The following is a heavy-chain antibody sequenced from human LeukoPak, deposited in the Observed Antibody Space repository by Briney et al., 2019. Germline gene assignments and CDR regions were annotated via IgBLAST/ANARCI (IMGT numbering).Heavy chain of an antibody. CDR1: GLTFSSYE. J-gene: IGHJ4*02. Sequence: GGSLRLSCADSGLTFSSYEMHWVRQPPGKGLEWVSYISSSDSTIYYADSVKGRFTISRDNAKNSLYLQMNSLRAEDTAVYYCARDYGGISPFDYWGQGTLVTVSS. V-gene: IGHV3-48*03. D-gene: IGHD4-23*01. CDR3: ARDYGGISPFDY. CDR2: ISSSDSTI.